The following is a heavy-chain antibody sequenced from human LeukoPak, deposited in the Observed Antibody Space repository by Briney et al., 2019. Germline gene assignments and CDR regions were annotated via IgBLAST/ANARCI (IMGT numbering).Heavy chain of an antibody. V-gene: IGHV3-30*18. CDR1: GFTFSSYG. CDR3: AKDMTD. D-gene: IGHD3-16*01. Sequence: GGSLRLSCAASGFTFSSYGMHWVRQAPGKGLEWVAVISYDGSNKYYADSVKGRFTISRDNSRNTLYLQMNSLRAEDTAVYYCAKDMTDWGQGTTVTVSS. J-gene: IGHJ6*02. CDR2: ISYDGSNK.